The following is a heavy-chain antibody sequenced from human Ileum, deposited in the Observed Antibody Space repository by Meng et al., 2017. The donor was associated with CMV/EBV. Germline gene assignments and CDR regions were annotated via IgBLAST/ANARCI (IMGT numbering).Heavy chain of an antibody. CDR3: ASTYYDFWSGYSTSNYYYGMDV. J-gene: IGHJ6*02. CDR2: IGTAGDT. V-gene: IGHV3-13*01. CDR1: GFTFSSYD. D-gene: IGHD3-3*01. Sequence: GESLKISCAASGFTFSSYDMHWVRQATGKGLEWVSAIGTAGDTYYPGSVKGRFTISRENAKNSLYLQMNSLRAGDTAVYYCASTYYDFWSGYSTSNYYYGMDVWGQGTTVTVSS.